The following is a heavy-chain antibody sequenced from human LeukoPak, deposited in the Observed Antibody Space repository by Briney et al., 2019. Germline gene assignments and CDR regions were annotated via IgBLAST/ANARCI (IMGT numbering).Heavy chain of an antibody. CDR3: ARLLGYCSSTSCYSGDYYYGMDV. Sequence: TLSLTCTVSGGSISSGGYYWSWIRQHPGKGLEWIGYIYYSGSTYYNPSLKSRVTISVDTSKNQFSLKLSSVTAADTAVYYCARLLGYCSSTSCYSGDYYYGMDVWGQGTTVTVSS. V-gene: IGHV4-31*03. J-gene: IGHJ6*02. CDR1: GGSISSGGYY. CDR2: IYYSGST. D-gene: IGHD2-2*02.